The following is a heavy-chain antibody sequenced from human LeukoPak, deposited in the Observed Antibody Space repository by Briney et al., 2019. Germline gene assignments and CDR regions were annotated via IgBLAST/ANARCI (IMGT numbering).Heavy chain of an antibody. V-gene: IGHV1-2*02. CDR1: GYTFTGYY. CDR2: INPNSGGT. CDR3: ARDSLPLPYYYDSSGSHFDY. Sequence: ASVKVSCKASGYTFTGYYMHWVRQAPGQGLEWMGWINPNSGGTNYAQKFQGRVTMTRDTSISTAYMELSRLRSDDTAVYYCARDSLPLPYYYDSSGSHFDYWGQGTLVTVSS. D-gene: IGHD3-22*01. J-gene: IGHJ4*02.